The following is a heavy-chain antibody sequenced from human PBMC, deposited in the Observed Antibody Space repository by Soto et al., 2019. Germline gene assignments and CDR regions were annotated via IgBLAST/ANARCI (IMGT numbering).Heavy chain of an antibody. Sequence: GSLRLSCAASGFTFSSYAMSWVRQAPGKGLEWDSAIFFSGVSTYYADSVKGLFTISRDNSKNTLYLQINILRAEDTAVYYCAKVFLQANVVPAAISYYYYYYMDVWGKGTTVTVSS. CDR1: GFTFSSYA. V-gene: IGHV3-23*01. D-gene: IGHD2-2*01. CDR2: IFFSGVST. J-gene: IGHJ6*03. CDR3: AKVFLQANVVPAAISYYYYYYMDV.